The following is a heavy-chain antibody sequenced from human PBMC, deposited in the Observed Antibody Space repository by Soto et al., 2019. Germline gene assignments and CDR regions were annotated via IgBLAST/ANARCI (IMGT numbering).Heavy chain of an antibody. V-gene: IGHV2-5*02. CDR3: AHKGPEDWPLDY. CDR2: IYWDDSK. D-gene: IGHD3-9*01. Sequence: KESGPTLVRPTQTLTLTCAFSGFSLSTSGVGVGWIRQPPGKALEWLAVIYWDDSKHYSPSLRSRLTITKDTSKHQVVLTMTNMDPMDTGTYYCAHKGPEDWPLDYWGQGTLVTVSS. J-gene: IGHJ4*02. CDR1: GFSLSTSGVG.